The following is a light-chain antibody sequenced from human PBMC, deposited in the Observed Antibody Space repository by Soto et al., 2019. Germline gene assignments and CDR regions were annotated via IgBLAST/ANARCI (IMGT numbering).Light chain of an antibody. CDR2: GAS. CDR1: QSVSSN. V-gene: IGKV3-15*01. CDR3: QQYNNWGT. Sequence: EIVMTQSPATLSVSPGERATLSCRASQSVSSNLAWYQQKPGQAPRLLIYGASTRATGIPARFSGSGSGTEYTLTISSRQSEEVAVYYCQQYNNWGTFGQGTKVEIK. J-gene: IGKJ1*01.